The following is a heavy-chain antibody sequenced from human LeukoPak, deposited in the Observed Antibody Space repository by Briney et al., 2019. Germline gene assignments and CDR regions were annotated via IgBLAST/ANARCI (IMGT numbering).Heavy chain of an antibody. CDR1: GFSLSTSGVV. D-gene: IGHD2-2*01. CDR2: IYWNDDK. V-gene: IGHV2-5*01. J-gene: IGHJ4*02. CDR3: AHRNCLITRCYNSFRLGGYYFGD. Sequence: ESGPTLVNPSQTLTLTCTFSGFSLSTSGVVVTWIRQPPGKALEWLALIYWNDDKVYSPSLKSRLTITKDTSKNQVVLTLTNMDPDDTATYYCAHRNCLITRCYNSFRLGGYYFGDWGQGTLVTVSS.